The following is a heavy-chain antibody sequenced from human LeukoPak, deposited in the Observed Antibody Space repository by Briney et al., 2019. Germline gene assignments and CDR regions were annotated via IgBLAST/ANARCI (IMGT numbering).Heavy chain of an antibody. V-gene: IGHV4-34*01. CDR1: GGSFSGYY. Sequence: SETLSLTCAVYGGSFSGYYWSWIRQPPGKGLEWIGEINHSGSTNYNPSLKSRVTISVDTSKNQFTLKLSSVTAADTAVYYCARTYQSTVPGIAGAGTFDYWGQGILVTVSS. CDR3: ARTYQSTVPGIAGAGTFDY. J-gene: IGHJ4*02. D-gene: IGHD6-13*01. CDR2: INHSGST.